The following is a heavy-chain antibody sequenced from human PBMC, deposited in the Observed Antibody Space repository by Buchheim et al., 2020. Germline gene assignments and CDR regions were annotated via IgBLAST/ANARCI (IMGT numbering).Heavy chain of an antibody. J-gene: IGHJ6*02. CDR3: AKVGNYFQGNGMDV. CDR2: ISYDGSNK. Sequence: QVQLVESGGGVVQPGRSLRLSCAASGFTFSSYGMHWVRQAPGKGLEWVAVISYDGSNKYYADSVKGRFTISRDNSKNTLYLQMNSLRAEDTAVYYCAKVGNYFQGNGMDVWGQGTT. V-gene: IGHV3-30*18. CDR1: GFTFSSYG. D-gene: IGHD2/OR15-2a*01.